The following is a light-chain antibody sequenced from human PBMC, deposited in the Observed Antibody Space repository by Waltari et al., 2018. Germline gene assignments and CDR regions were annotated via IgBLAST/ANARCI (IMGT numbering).Light chain of an antibody. CDR1: SGSVSSTYY. Sequence: QTVATQEPSFSVSPGGTVTLTCGLSSGSVSSTYYPSWYQPTPGQAPRTLIYSTNTRPSGVPDRFSGSILGNKAALTITGAQADDESDYYCVLYMGSGIWVFGGGTKLTVL. CDR2: STN. CDR3: VLYMGSGIWV. J-gene: IGLJ3*02. V-gene: IGLV8-61*01.